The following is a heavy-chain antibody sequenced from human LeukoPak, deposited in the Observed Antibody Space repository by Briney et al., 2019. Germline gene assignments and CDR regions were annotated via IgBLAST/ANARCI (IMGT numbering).Heavy chain of an antibody. D-gene: IGHD1-26*01. CDR2: IFYSGIT. CDR3: ARDSGSYPHWFAP. CDR1: GGSISSYY. V-gene: IGHV4-59*01. Sequence: PSETLSLTCTVSGGSISSYYWNWIRQPPGKGLEWTGYIFYSGITNYNPSLKSRVTISVDTSKKQFSLKLTSVTAADTAVYYCARDSGSYPHWFAPWGQGTLVTVSS. J-gene: IGHJ5*02.